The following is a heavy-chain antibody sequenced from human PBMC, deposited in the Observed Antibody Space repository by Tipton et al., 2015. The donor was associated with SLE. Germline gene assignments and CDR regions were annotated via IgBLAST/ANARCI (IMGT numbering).Heavy chain of an antibody. J-gene: IGHJ4*02. V-gene: IGHV3-30*04. CDR1: GFTFSNYA. CDR3: ARDPNGGYGSFDY. Sequence: SLRLSCAASGFTFSNYAMHWVRQAPGKGLEWVAVISYDGSNKYYADPVKGRFTISRDNSKNTLYLQMNSLRADDTAVYYCARDPNGGYGSFDYWGLGALVTVSS. CDR2: ISYDGSNK. D-gene: IGHD7-27*01.